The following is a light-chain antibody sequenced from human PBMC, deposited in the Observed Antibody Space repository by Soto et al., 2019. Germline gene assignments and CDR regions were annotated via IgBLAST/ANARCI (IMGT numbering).Light chain of an antibody. CDR3: QQNYSTSWT. CDR2: AAS. V-gene: IGKV1-39*01. Sequence: DIQMTQSPSSLSASVGDRVTITCRASQSISSYLNWYQQKPGKAPKLLIYAASSLQSGVPSRFSGSGSATDFTLTISSLQPEDFATYYCQQNYSTSWTFGQGTKVDIK. CDR1: QSISSY. J-gene: IGKJ1*01.